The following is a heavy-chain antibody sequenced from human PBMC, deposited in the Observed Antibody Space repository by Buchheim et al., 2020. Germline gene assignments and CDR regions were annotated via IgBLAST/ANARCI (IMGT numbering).Heavy chain of an antibody. J-gene: IGHJ6*02. Sequence: QVQLQESGPGLVKPSQTLSLTCTVSGGSISSGSYYWSWIRQPAGKGLEWIGRIYTSGSTNYNPSLTSRLPISVDTSKNQFSLKLSSVTAADTAVYYCARTIEYSSSYYYGMDVWGQGTT. D-gene: IGHD6-6*01. V-gene: IGHV4-61*02. CDR2: IYTSGST. CDR1: GGSISSGSYY. CDR3: ARTIEYSSSYYYGMDV.